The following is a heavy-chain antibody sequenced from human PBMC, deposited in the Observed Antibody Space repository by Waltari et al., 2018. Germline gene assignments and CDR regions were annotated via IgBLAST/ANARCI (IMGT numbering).Heavy chain of an antibody. CDR1: GFTVGSNY. J-gene: IGHJ2*01. CDR3: ARDVTGYYYFDL. CDR2: INSGGDT. Sequence: EVQLVESGGGLIQPGGSLRLLFEASGFTVGSNYLSWRRQAPGKGLEWVSVINSGGDTHYADSVKGRFTISRDNSKNTVYLQMNTLRAEDTALYYCARDVTGYYYFDLWGRGTLVTVSS. V-gene: IGHV3-53*01.